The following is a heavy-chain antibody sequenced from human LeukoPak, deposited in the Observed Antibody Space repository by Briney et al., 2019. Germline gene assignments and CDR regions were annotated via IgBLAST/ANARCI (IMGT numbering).Heavy chain of an antibody. J-gene: IGHJ4*02. Sequence: SETLSLTCTVSGGSISPYYWSWIRQPPGKGLEWLGYIYYSGNTDYNPSLKGRVATSVDTSKNQFSLKLSSVTAADTAVYYCARSTGSTMFIDYWGQGTLVTVSS. V-gene: IGHV4-59*01. CDR1: GGSISPYY. CDR3: ARSTGSTMFIDY. D-gene: IGHD3-10*02. CDR2: IYYSGNT.